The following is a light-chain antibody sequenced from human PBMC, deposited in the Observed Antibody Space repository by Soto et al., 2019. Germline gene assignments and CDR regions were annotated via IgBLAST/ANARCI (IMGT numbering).Light chain of an antibody. CDR2: DNN. Sequence: QSVLTQPPSVSGAPGQRVTLSCTGNSSNIGNNYVSWYQQLPGTAPKLLIYDNNKRPSGIPDRFSGSKSGTSATLGITGLQTGDEADYYCGTWDSSLSAGGNVFGTGTKVTVL. CDR3: GTWDSSLSAGGNV. CDR1: SSNIGNNY. J-gene: IGLJ1*01. V-gene: IGLV1-51*01.